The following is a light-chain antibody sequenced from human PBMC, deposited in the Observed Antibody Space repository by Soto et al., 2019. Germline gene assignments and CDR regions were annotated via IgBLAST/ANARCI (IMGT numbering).Light chain of an antibody. J-gene: IGLJ3*02. CDR1: SGHSSYA. V-gene: IGLV4-69*01. Sequence: QLVLTQSPSASASLGASVKLTCTLSSGHSSYAIAWHQQQPEKGPRYLMKLNSDGSHSKGDGIPDRFSGSSSGAERYLTISSLPSEDEADSYCQTWGNGIRVFGGGTKLTVL. CDR3: QTWGNGIRV. CDR2: LNSDGSH.